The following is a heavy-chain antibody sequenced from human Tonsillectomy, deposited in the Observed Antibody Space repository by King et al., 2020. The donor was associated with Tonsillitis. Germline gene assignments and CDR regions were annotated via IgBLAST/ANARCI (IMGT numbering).Heavy chain of an antibody. CDR1: GGSFSGYY. D-gene: IGHD2-2*01. CDR3: ARVDIVVVPAALSYFDL. Sequence: VQLQQWGAGLLKPSETLSLTCAVYGGSFSGYYWSWIRQPPGKGLEWIGEINHSGSTNYNPSLKSRVTISVDTSKKQFSLKLSSVTAADTAVYYWARVDIVVVPAALSYFDLWGRGTLVTVSS. CDR2: INHSGST. V-gene: IGHV4-34*01. J-gene: IGHJ2*01.